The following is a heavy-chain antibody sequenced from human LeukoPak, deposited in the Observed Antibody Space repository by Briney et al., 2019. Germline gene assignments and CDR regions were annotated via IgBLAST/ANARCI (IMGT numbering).Heavy chain of an antibody. V-gene: IGHV4-39*07. CDR2: IYYSGST. CDR3: ARDWGAGPLGGY. CDR1: GGSISSSSYY. J-gene: IGHJ4*02. D-gene: IGHD3-16*01. Sequence: SETLSLTCTVSGGSISSSSYYWGWIRQPPGKGLEWIGSIYYSGSTYYNPSLKSRVTISVDTSKNQFSLKLSSVTAADTAVYYCARDWGAGPLGGYWGQGTLVTVSS.